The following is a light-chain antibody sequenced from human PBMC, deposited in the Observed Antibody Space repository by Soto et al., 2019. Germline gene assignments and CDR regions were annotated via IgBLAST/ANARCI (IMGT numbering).Light chain of an antibody. CDR3: SSYVNYNTFVI. V-gene: IGLV2-14*01. Sequence: QSALTQPASVSGSTGQSITISCTGTSRDVGGYNYVSWHQQHPGKAPKVIITGVSNRPSGVSNRFSGSKSGNTASLTISGLQAEDEADYYCSSYVNYNTFVIFGGGTQLTVL. CDR1: SRDVGGYNY. J-gene: IGLJ7*01. CDR2: GVS.